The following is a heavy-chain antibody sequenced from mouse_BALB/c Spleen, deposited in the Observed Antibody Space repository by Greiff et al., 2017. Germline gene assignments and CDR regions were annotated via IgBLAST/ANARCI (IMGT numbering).Heavy chain of an antibody. CDR3: ARRGYYGYVETWFAY. CDR2: ILPGSGST. Sequence: QVQLQQSGAELMKPGASVKISCKATGYKFSSYWIEWVKQRPGHGLEWIGEILPGSGSTNYNEKFKGKATFTADTSSNTAYMQLSSLTSEDSAVYYCARRGYYGYVETWFAYWGQGTLVTVSA. J-gene: IGHJ3*01. CDR1: GYKFSSYW. D-gene: IGHD1-2*01. V-gene: IGHV1-9*01.